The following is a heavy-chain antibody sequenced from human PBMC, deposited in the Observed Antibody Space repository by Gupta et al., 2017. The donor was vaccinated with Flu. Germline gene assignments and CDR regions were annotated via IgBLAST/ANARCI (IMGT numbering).Heavy chain of an antibody. CDR2: ISWNSGSI. D-gene: IGHD2-15*01. J-gene: IGHJ6*03. V-gene: IGHV3-9*01. Sequence: RQAPGKGLEWVSGISWNSGSIGYADSVKGRFTISRDNAKNSLYLQMNSLRAEDTALYYCAKEKDDYYYYMDVWGKGTTVTVSS. CDR3: AKEKDDYYYYMDV.